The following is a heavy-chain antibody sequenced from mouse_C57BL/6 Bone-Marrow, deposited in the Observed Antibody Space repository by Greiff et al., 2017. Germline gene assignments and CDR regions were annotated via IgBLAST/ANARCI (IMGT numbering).Heavy chain of an antibody. CDR2: VYPRSGNT. CDR1: GSTFTSYG. J-gene: IGHJ3*01. CDR3: AVGAIYYGNYAWFAY. D-gene: IGHD2-1*01. V-gene: IGHV1-81*01. Sequence: QVQLQQSGAELARPGASVKLSCKASGSTFTSYGISWVKRRTGQGLEWIGEVYPRSGNTYYNEKFKGKATMTADKSSSTAYVELRSLTSEDSAVYFCAVGAIYYGNYAWFAYWGQGTLVTVSA.